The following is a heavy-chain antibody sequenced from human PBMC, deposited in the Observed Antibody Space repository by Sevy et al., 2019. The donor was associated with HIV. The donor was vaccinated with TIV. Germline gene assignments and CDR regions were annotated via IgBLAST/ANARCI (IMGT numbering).Heavy chain of an antibody. V-gene: IGHV3-30*04. CDR2: ISYDGNNK. CDR3: ASHYYDSTGYYFPLDY. D-gene: IGHD3-22*01. J-gene: IGHJ4*02. Sequence: GGSLRLSCTASGFTFSSYAMYWVCQAPGKGLEWVAVISYDGNNKDYADSVKDRFTISRDNSKNTLYLQMNSLRAEDTAVYYCASHYYDSTGYYFPLDYWGQGTLVTVSS. CDR1: GFTFSSYA.